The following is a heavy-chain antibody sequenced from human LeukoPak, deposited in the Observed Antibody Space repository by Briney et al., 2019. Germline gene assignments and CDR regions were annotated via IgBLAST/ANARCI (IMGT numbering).Heavy chain of an antibody. CDR2: IYSGGST. Sequence: GGSLRLSCAASGFTVSTNYMSWVRQASGKGLEWVSIIYSGGSTSYADSVKGRFTISRDISKNTLFLQMSSLRAEDTAVYYCARSPRIYDSSGYYLVEYFDLWGRGTLVTVSS. V-gene: IGHV3-53*01. J-gene: IGHJ2*01. CDR1: GFTVSTNY. CDR3: ARSPRIYDSSGYYLVEYFDL. D-gene: IGHD3-22*01.